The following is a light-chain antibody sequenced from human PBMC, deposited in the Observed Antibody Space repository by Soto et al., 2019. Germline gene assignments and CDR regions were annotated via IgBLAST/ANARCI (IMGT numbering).Light chain of an antibody. CDR2: YDS. V-gene: IGLV3-21*04. J-gene: IGLJ3*02. CDR1: NIGSKS. CDR3: QVWDSSSDPRV. Sequence: SYELTRPPSVPVAPGKTARITCGGNNIGSKSVHWYQQKPGQAPVLVIYYDSDRPSGIPERFSGSNSGNTATLTIGRVEAGDEADYYCQVWDSSSDPRVYGGGTKLTVL.